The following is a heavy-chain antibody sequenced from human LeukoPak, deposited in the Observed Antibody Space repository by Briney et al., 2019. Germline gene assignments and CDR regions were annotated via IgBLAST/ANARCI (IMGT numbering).Heavy chain of an antibody. CDR3: ARDRRLFDY. Sequence: GGSLRLSCAASGFTFNIYALHWVRQAPGKGLQWVSTISGSGGPTYYADSVKGRFTISRDNSENTLYLQMNSLTAEDTAVYYCARDRRLFDYWGQGTLVTVSS. J-gene: IGHJ4*02. V-gene: IGHV3-23*01. CDR2: ISGSGGPT. CDR1: GFTFNIYA.